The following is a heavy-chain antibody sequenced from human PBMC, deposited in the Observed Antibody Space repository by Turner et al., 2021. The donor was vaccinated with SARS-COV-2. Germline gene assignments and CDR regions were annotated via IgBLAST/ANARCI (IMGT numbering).Heavy chain of an antibody. CDR2: IKQDGSEK. Sequence: EVQLVESGGGLVQPGGSLRPPCAASGFTFSSYWMSWVRQAPGKGLDWVANIKQDGSEKYYVDSVKGRFTISRHNSKNTLYLQMNSLRAEDTAVYYCARDLNYYGMDVWGQGTTVTVSS. J-gene: IGHJ6*02. D-gene: IGHD3-9*01. CDR3: ARDLNYYGMDV. V-gene: IGHV3-7*03. CDR1: GFTFSSYW.